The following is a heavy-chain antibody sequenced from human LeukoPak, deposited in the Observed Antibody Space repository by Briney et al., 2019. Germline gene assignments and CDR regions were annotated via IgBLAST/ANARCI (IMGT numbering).Heavy chain of an antibody. J-gene: IGHJ3*02. CDR2: ISGSGGST. CDR3: AKDSLAYCGGDCYPTDAFDI. Sequence: PGGSLRLSCAASGFTFSSYAMSWVRQAPGMGLEWVSAISGSGGSTYYADSVKGRFTISRDNSKNTLYLQMNGLRAEDTAVYYCAKDSLAYCGGDCYPTDAFDIWGQGTMVTVSS. CDR1: GFTFSSYA. D-gene: IGHD2-21*01. V-gene: IGHV3-23*01.